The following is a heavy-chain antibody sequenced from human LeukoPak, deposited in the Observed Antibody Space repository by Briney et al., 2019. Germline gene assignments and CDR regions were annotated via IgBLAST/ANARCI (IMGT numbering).Heavy chain of an antibody. CDR1: GFTFSSYS. D-gene: IGHD3-10*01. CDR2: ISSSSSYI. V-gene: IGHV3-21*01. Sequence: PGGSLRLSCAASGFTFSSYSMNWVRQAPGEGLEWVSSISSSSSYIYYADSVKGRFTISRDNAKNSLYLQMNSLRAEDTAVYYCARDHGSGSSTAFDYWGQGTLVTVSS. J-gene: IGHJ4*02. CDR3: ARDHGSGSSTAFDY.